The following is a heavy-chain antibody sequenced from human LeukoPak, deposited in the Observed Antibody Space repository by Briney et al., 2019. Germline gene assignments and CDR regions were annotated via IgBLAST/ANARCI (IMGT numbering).Heavy chain of an antibody. CDR2: ITGSGGNT. J-gene: IGHJ6*02. Sequence: PGGSLRLSCAASGFIFSNTWMAWVRQAPGKGLEWVSVITGSGGNTYYADSVKGRFTISKDNSKNTVYLQMSSLRVDDTAVYYCAKAASSSWPSYYYGMDVWGQGTTVTVSS. CDR3: AKAASSSWPSYYYGMDV. V-gene: IGHV3-23*01. D-gene: IGHD6-13*01. CDR1: GFIFSNTW.